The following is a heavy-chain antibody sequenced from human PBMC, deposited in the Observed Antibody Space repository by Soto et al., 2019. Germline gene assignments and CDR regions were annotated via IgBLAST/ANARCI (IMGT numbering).Heavy chain of an antibody. J-gene: IGHJ2*01. V-gene: IGHV3-23*01. CDR1: GFIFSNYA. CDR3: ARRAGGAVVWYYDL. D-gene: IGHD2-21*01. CDR2: ISGRGGST. Sequence: EEQLLESGGGVVQRGGSLRLSCAASGFIFSNYAMTWVRQAPGKGLEWVSRISGRGGSTYYADSVKGRLTMSRDNSKNTLYLPMNSLSAEDTAIYYCARRAGGAVVWYYDLWGRGTLVT.